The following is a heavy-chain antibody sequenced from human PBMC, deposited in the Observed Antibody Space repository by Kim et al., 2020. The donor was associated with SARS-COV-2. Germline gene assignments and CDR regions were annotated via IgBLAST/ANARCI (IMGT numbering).Heavy chain of an antibody. CDR3: ARDEQQLARGYYGMDV. V-gene: IGHV1-2*02. D-gene: IGHD6-13*01. CDR1: GYTFTGYY. J-gene: IGHJ6*02. CDR2: INPNSADT. Sequence: ASVKVSCKASGYTFTGYYMHWVRQAPGQGLEWMGWINPNSADTNYAQKFQGRVTMTRDTSISTAYMELSRLRSDDTAVYYCARDEQQLARGYYGMDVWGQGTTVTVSS.